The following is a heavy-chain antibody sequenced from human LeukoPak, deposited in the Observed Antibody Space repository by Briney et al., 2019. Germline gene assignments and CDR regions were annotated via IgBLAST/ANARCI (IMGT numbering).Heavy chain of an antibody. D-gene: IGHD2-2*02. CDR2: ISAYNGNT. Sequence: ASVKVSCKASGYTFTSYGISWVRQAPGQGLEWMGWISAYNGNTNYAQKLQGRVTMTTDTSTSTAYMELRSLRSDDTAVYYCAREYQNSPLGYCSSTSCYSFYYWGQGTLVTVSS. CDR1: GYTFTSYG. CDR3: AREYQNSPLGYCSSTSCYSFYY. V-gene: IGHV1-18*01. J-gene: IGHJ4*02.